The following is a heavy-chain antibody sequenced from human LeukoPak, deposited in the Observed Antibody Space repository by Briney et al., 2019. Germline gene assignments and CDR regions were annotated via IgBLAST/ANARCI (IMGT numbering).Heavy chain of an antibody. CDR1: GFTFSSYA. D-gene: IGHD3-22*01. J-gene: IGHJ4*02. CDR3: ARDSVHGYYDSSGYSALVDY. Sequence: GGSLRLSCAASGFTFSSYAMSWVRQAPGKGLEWVSTISDTGGGTYYADSGKGRFTISRDNSKNTLYLQMNSLRAEDTAVYYCARDSVHGYYDSSGYSALVDYWGQGTLVTVSS. V-gene: IGHV3-23*01. CDR2: ISDTGGGT.